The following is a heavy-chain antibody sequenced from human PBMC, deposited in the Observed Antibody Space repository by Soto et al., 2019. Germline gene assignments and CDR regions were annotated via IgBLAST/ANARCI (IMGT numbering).Heavy chain of an antibody. J-gene: IGHJ5*02. CDR1: GGTFSSYA. Sequence: SVKVSCKASGGTFSSYAISWVRQAPGQGLEWMGGIIPIFGTANYAQKFQGRVTITADKSTSTAYMELSSLRSEDTAVYYCARVTRIAAAGTWLHPRGQGTLVTVYS. CDR2: IIPIFGTA. V-gene: IGHV1-69*06. CDR3: ARVTRIAAAGTWLHP. D-gene: IGHD6-13*01.